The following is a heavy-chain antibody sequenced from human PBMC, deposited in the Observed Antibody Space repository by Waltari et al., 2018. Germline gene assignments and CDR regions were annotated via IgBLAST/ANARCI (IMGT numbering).Heavy chain of an antibody. V-gene: IGHV3-74*01. Sequence: EGQLVESGGDLVQPGGSLRLSCAASAFNFRTYWIHWVRQAPGKGLVWFARINPDGRTTTYADSVRGRFSISRDNAKNTLYLQMNSLTVEDTAVYFCARSMNYGPDYWGRGTLVTVSS. D-gene: IGHD3-10*01. CDR1: AFNFRTYW. CDR2: INPDGRTT. J-gene: IGHJ4*02. CDR3: ARSMNYGPDY.